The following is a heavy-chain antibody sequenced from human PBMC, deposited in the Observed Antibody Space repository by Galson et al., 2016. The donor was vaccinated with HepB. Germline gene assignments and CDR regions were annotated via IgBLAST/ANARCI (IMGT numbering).Heavy chain of an antibody. CDR2: VSGTGEST. V-gene: IGHV3-23*01. CDR3: AKDVPDGGAHPRFDS. J-gene: IGHJ4*02. CDR1: GFAFINHA. Sequence: SLRLSCAASGFAFINHAMSWVRQAPGKGLEWVSGVSGTGESTFYASSLKGRLTISRDNSKNTLYLQINSLRADDTAEYYCAKDVPDGGAHPRFDSWGQGTLVTVSS. D-gene: IGHD3-16*01.